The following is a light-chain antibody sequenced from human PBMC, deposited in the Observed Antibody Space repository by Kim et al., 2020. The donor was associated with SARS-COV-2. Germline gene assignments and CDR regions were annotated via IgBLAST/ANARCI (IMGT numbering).Light chain of an antibody. Sequence: GQRVTISCSGSSSNIGINTENWNRQYPGMAPKLLIHSNKQRPSGVPDRFAASKSGTSASLAISGLQSEDEATYYCVSWDDSLSGLVFGGGTQLTVL. V-gene: IGLV1-44*01. CDR3: VSWDDSLSGLV. J-gene: IGLJ3*02. CDR2: SNK. CDR1: SSNIGINT.